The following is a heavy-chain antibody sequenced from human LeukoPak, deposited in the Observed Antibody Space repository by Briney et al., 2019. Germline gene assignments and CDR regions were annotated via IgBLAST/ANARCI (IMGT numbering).Heavy chain of an antibody. CDR3: ARNEGQQLSRSWFDP. V-gene: IGHV4-59*02. J-gene: IGHJ5*02. CDR2: VYYTGST. CDR1: GGSVSNYY. Sequence: PSETLSLTCSVSGGSVSNYYWSWIRQPPGKGLEWIGYVYYTGSTNYNPSLKSRVTMFEDKSKNQFSLKLSSVTAADTAVYYCARNEGQQLSRSWFDPWGQGTLVTVSS. D-gene: IGHD6-13*01.